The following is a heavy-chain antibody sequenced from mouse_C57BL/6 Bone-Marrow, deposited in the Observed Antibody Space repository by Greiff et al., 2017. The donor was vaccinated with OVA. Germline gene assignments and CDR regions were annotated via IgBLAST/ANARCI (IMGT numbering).Heavy chain of an antibody. J-gene: IGHJ4*01. CDR2: IWWDDDK. Sequence: VMLVESGPGILQPSQTLSLTCSFSGFSLSTFGIGVGWIRQPSGKGLEWLAHIWWDDDKYYNPALKSRLTISKDTSKNQVFLKIANVDTADTATDYCARMAIYDGYPMDYWGQGTSVTVSS. D-gene: IGHD2-3*01. CDR3: ARMAIYDGYPMDY. CDR1: GFSLSTFGIG. V-gene: IGHV8-8*01.